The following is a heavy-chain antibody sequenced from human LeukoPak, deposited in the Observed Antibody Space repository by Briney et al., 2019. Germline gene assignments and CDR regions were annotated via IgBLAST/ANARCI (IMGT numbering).Heavy chain of an antibody. CDR3: ARPAMYYYDSSGYSGAYYMDV. J-gene: IGHJ6*03. CDR2: ISSSGSTI. V-gene: IGHV3-48*03. D-gene: IGHD3-22*01. Sequence: PGGSLRLSCAASGFTFSSYEMNWVRQAPGKGLEWVSYISSSGSTIYYADSVKGRFTISRDNAKNSLYLQMSSLRAEDTAVYYCARPAMYYYDSSGYSGAYYMDVWGKGTTVTVSS. CDR1: GFTFSSYE.